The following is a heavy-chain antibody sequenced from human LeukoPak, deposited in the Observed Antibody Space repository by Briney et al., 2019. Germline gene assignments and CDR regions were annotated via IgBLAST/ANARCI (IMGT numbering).Heavy chain of an antibody. CDR1: GGSITSYY. J-gene: IGHJ5*02. CDR2: ISHNGNT. CDR3: ARHDYYGSGSYSVHWFDP. D-gene: IGHD3-10*01. V-gene: IGHV4-59*08. Sequence: SETLPLTCTVSGGSITSYYWSWIRQPPGKGLEWIGYISHNGNTNYNPSLQSRVTISVDTSKNQFSLKLSSVTAADTAVYYCARHDYYGSGSYSVHWFDPWGQGTLVTVSS.